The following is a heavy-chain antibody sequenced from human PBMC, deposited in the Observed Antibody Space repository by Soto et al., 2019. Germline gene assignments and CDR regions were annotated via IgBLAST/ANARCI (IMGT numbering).Heavy chain of an antibody. Sequence: PSETLSLTCAVYGGSFSGYYWSWIRQPPGKGLEWIGEINHSGSTNYNPSLKSRVTISVDTSKNQFSLKLSSVTAADTAVYYCARVPRYFDSAYNWFAPWGQGTLVTVSS. CDR1: GGSFSGYY. D-gene: IGHD3-9*01. J-gene: IGHJ5*02. V-gene: IGHV4-34*01. CDR3: ARVPRYFDSAYNWFAP. CDR2: INHSGST.